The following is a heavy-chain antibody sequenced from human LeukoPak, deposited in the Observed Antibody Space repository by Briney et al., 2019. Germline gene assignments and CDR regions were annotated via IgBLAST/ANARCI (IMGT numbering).Heavy chain of an antibody. CDR3: ARQYSSSWGIYNWFDP. CDR1: GGSISSYY. Sequence: PSETLSLTCTVSGGSISSYYWSWIRQPPGKGLEWIGYIYTSRSTNYNPSLKSRVTISVDTSKNQFSLKLSSVTGADTAVYYCARQYSSSWGIYNWFDPWGQGTLVTVSS. V-gene: IGHV4-4*09. D-gene: IGHD6-13*01. J-gene: IGHJ5*02. CDR2: IYTSRST.